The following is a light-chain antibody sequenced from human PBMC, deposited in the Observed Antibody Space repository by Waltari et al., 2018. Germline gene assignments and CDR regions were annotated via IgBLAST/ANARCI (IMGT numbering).Light chain of an antibody. CDR2: EGT. V-gene: IGLV2-23*01. CDR1: TSGVWTYNL. CDR3: CSYVSNTYV. J-gene: IGLJ1*01. Sequence: QSALTQPASVSGSPGQSITISCPGTTSGVWTYNLVSWYQQHPGKAPKLIIFEGTKPAAGVSNRFCASKSGNTASLTISGLQADDEADYHCCSYVSNTYVFGTGTKVTVL.